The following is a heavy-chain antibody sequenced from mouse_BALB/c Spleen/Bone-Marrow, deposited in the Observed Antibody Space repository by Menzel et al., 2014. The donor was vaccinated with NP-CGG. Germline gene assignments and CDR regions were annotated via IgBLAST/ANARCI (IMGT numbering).Heavy chain of an antibody. Sequence: EVHLVESGGGLVKPGGSLKLSCAASGFAFSRYDMSWVRQTPEKRLEWVAYITNGGDNTYYPDTVKGRFTISRDNAKNTLYLQMSSLKSEDTAMYYCVRHKNYYAMDYWGQGTSVTVSS. CDR1: GFAFSRYD. V-gene: IGHV5-12-1*01. CDR3: VRHKNYYAMDY. J-gene: IGHJ4*01. CDR2: ITNGGDNT.